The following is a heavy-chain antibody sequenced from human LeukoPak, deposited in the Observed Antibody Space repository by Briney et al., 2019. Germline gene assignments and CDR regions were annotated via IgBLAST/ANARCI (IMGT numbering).Heavy chain of an antibody. CDR2: IKQDGSEK. CDR3: ARDLSDDILTGYYSWAPGEDYFDY. J-gene: IGHJ4*02. CDR1: GFTFSSYW. V-gene: IGHV3-7*01. D-gene: IGHD3-9*01. Sequence: GGSLRLSCAASGFTFSSYWMSWVRQAPGKGLEWVANIKQDGSEKYYVDSVKGRFTISRDNAKNSLYLQMNSLRAEDTAVYYCARDLSDDILTGYYSWAPGEDYFDYWGQGTLVTVSS.